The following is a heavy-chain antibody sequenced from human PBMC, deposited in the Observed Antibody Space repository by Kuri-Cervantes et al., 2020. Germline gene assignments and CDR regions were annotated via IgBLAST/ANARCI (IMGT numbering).Heavy chain of an antibody. D-gene: IGHD4-17*01. J-gene: IGHJ4*02. Sequence: GESLKISCAASGFTFSSYGIHWVRQAPGRGLEWVAFIQYDGSTKYYTDSVKGRFTISRDNSYNTLYLQMNSLRAEDTAAYYCAKTRWAYGDYGCDYWGQGTLVTVSS. CDR1: GFTFSSYG. CDR2: IQYDGSTK. V-gene: IGHV3-30*02. CDR3: AKTRWAYGDYGCDY.